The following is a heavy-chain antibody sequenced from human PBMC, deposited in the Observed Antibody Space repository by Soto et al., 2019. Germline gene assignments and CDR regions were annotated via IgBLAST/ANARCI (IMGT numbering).Heavy chain of an antibody. J-gene: IGHJ4*02. Sequence: GGSLRLSCAASGFTFSSYAMSWVRQAPGKGLEWVSTISAGGGSTYYADSVKGRFTISRDNSKNTLYLQMNSLRAEDTAVYYSAKMHYYDSSGHLDSWGQGT. CDR2: ISAGGGST. CDR3: AKMHYYDSSGHLDS. CDR1: GFTFSSYA. D-gene: IGHD3-22*01. V-gene: IGHV3-23*01.